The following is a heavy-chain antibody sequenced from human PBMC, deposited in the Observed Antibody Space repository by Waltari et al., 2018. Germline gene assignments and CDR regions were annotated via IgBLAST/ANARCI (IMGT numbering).Heavy chain of an antibody. V-gene: IGHV4-59*01. CDR3: ARELWVAETRGYYLDF. J-gene: IGHJ4*02. Sequence: VQLQESGPGLVKPSETLSLTCSVSGGSIGTYYWSWIRQPPGKGLQWIGVTSYSGSTHYNPSLKSRVTLSVDASKSQFSLRLTSVTAADTAVYYCARELWVAETRGYYLDFWGRGLLVTVSS. CDR1: GGSIGTYY. D-gene: IGHD2-15*01. CDR2: TSYSGST.